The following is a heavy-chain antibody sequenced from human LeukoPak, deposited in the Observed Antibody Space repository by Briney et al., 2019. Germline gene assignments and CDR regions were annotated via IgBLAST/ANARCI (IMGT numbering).Heavy chain of an antibody. CDR3: ARLLLWAPLGWFDP. V-gene: IGHV4-4*09. CDR1: GGSISSYY. Sequence: SETLSLTCTVSGGSISSYYWSWIRQPPGKGLEWIGYIYTSGSTNYNPSLKGRVTISVDTSKNQFSLKLSSVTAADTAVYYCARLLLWAPLGWFDPWGQGTLVTVSS. D-gene: IGHD2-2*01. CDR2: IYTSGST. J-gene: IGHJ5*02.